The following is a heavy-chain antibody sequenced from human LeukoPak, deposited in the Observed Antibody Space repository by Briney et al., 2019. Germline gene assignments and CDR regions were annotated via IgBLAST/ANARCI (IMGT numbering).Heavy chain of an antibody. D-gene: IGHD3-22*01. CDR2: IIPIFGTA. Sequence: SVKVSCKASGGTFSSYAISWVRQAPGHGLEWRGRIIPIFGTANYAQKFQGRVTITTDESTSTAYMELSSLRSEDTAVYYCARDKDSSGYYRTYYFDYWGQGTLVTVSS. CDR1: GGTFSSYA. J-gene: IGHJ4*02. V-gene: IGHV1-69*05. CDR3: ARDKDSSGYYRTYYFDY.